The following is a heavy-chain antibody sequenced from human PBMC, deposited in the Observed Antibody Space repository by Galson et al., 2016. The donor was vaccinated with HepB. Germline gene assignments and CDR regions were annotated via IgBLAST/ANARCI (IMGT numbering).Heavy chain of an antibody. Sequence: SLRLSCAGSGFTVSTDYMSWVRQAPGKGLEWVSIIYSWGSTYYADSVKGRFSISRDNSKNTLYLQMESLRVEDTAVYYCTRDGWTSNWFGYWGQGTLVTVSS. CDR1: GFTVSTDY. CDR2: IYSWGST. CDR3: TRDGWTSNWFGY. V-gene: IGHV3-66*03. J-gene: IGHJ5*01. D-gene: IGHD6-19*01.